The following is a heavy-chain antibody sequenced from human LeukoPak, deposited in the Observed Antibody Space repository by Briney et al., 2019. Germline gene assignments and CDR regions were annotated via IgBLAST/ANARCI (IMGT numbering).Heavy chain of an antibody. CDR1: GGSISSSSYY. V-gene: IGHV4-39*07. CDR3: ARIGRDGYPYYFDY. Sequence: SETLSLTCTVSGGSISSSSYYWGWIRQPPGKGLEWIGSIYYSGSTYYNPSLKSRVTISVDTSKNQFSLKLSSVTAADTAVYYCARIGRDGYPYYFDYWGQGTLVTVSS. CDR2: IYYSGST. D-gene: IGHD5-24*01. J-gene: IGHJ4*02.